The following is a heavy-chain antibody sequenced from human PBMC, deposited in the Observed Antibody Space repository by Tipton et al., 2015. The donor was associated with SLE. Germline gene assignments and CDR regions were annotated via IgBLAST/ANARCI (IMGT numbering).Heavy chain of an antibody. CDR3: ARDDSKQLTSAFDI. D-gene: IGHD6-13*01. V-gene: IGHV3-9*01. CDR2: LCWDGGSI. J-gene: IGHJ3*02. CDR1: GFTLDDHA. Sequence: SLRLSCAASGFTLDDHAMHWVRPAPGEGLEWVPGLCWDGGSICYADSVKGRFTISRDNAKNSLYLKMNSLRAEDTAVYYCARDDSKQLTSAFDIWGQGTMVTVSS.